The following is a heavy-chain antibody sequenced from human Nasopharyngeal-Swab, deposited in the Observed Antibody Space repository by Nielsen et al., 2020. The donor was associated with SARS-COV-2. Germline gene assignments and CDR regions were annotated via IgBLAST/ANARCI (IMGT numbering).Heavy chain of an antibody. V-gene: IGHV4-30-2*01. D-gene: IGHD5-12*01. CDR1: GGSISSGGYS. CDR3: ARATDIEATIFDY. Sequence: LRLSCAVSGGSISSGGYSWSWIRQPPGKGLEWIGYIYHSGSTYYNPSLKSRVTISVDRSKNQFSLKLSSVTAADTAVYYCARATDIEATIFDYWGQGTLVTVSS. CDR2: IYHSGST. J-gene: IGHJ4*02.